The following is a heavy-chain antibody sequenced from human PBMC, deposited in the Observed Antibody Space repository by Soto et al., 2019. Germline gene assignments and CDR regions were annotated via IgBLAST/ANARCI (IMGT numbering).Heavy chain of an antibody. D-gene: IGHD1-26*01. Sequence: GGSLRLSCAASGVSFINYYMHWIRQAPGKGLVWVSLIKTDGRTTAYADSVKGRFTISRDNAKNTVYLQMNTLRFEDTAVYYCATGGGTYYDYWGQGTLVTVSS. CDR1: GVSFINYY. CDR3: ATGGGTYYDY. CDR2: IKTDGRTT. V-gene: IGHV3-74*03. J-gene: IGHJ4*02.